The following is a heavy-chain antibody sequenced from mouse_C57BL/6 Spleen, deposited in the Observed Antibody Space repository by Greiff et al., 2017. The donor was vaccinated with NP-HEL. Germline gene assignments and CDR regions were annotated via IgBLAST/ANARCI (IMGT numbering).Heavy chain of an antibody. D-gene: IGHD2-4*01. V-gene: IGHV5-4*01. J-gene: IGHJ3*01. Sequence: EVHLVESGGGLVKPGGSLKLSCAASGFTFSSYAMSWVRQTPEKRLEWVATISDGGSYTYYPDNVKGRFTISRDNAKNNLYLQMSHLKSEDTAMYYCARDRGIYYDYDGFAYWGQGTLVTVSA. CDR1: GFTFSSYA. CDR2: ISDGGSYT. CDR3: ARDRGIYYDYDGFAY.